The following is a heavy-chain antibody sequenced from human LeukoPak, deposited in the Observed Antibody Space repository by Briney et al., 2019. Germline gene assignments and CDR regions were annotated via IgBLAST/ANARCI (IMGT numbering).Heavy chain of an antibody. J-gene: IGHJ4*02. Sequence: GGSLRLSCAASGFTFSNYAMSWVRQAPGKGLEWVSSMSNGGSTYYGDSVKGRFTISRDNSKNTLFLQMNSLRAEDTAVYYCAKGSENIMGAPQADYWGQGTLVTVSS. D-gene: IGHD1-26*01. CDR3: AKGSENIMGAPQADY. CDR2: MSNGGST. V-gene: IGHV3-23*01. CDR1: GFTFSNYA.